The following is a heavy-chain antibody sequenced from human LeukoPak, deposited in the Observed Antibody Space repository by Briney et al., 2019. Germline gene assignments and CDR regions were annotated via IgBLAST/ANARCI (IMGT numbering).Heavy chain of an antibody. V-gene: IGHV3-73*01. Sequence: RGSLRLSCAASGFTFSDSAIHWVRQASGKGLEWVGRIRTKPNNYATSYAASVAGRFALSRDDSKNTAYLQMNSLKTGDTAVYYCTTSFDWLLDNWGQGTLVTVSS. D-gene: IGHD3-9*01. CDR2: IRTKPNNYAT. CDR3: TTSFDWLLDN. J-gene: IGHJ4*02. CDR1: GFTFSDSA.